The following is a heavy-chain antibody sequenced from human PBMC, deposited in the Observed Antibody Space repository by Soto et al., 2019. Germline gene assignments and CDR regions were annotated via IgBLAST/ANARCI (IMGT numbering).Heavy chain of an antibody. J-gene: IGHJ5*02. V-gene: IGHV3-48*02. D-gene: IGHD2-2*01. Sequence: GGSLRLSCAASGFTFSSHSMNWVRQAPGKGLEWVSYISNSTIYYADSVKGRFTISRDNAKNSLYLQMNSLRDEDTAVYYCARDPGRSSTRFDPWGQGTLVTVSS. CDR1: GFTFSSHS. CDR2: ISNSTI. CDR3: ARDPGRSSTRFDP.